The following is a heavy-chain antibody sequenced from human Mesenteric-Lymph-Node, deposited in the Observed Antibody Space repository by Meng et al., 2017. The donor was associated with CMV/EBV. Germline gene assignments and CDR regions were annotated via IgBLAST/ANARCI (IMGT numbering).Heavy chain of an antibody. CDR1: GYSFTSYW. J-gene: IGHJ6*02. V-gene: IGHV5-51*01. CDR3: ARHPISSSSYYYYGMDV. Sequence: GSLRLSCKGSGYSFTSYWIGWVRQMPGKGLEWMGIIYPGDSDTRYSPSFQGQVTISADKSISTAYLQWSSLKASDTAMYYCARHPISSSSYYYYGMDVWGQGTTVTVSS. D-gene: IGHD6-6*01. CDR2: IYPGDSDT.